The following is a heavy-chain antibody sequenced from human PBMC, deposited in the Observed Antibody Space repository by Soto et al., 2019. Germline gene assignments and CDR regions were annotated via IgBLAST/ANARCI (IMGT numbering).Heavy chain of an antibody. J-gene: IGHJ6*02. CDR3: ARDPQIVVVPAAPDSYYYYGMDV. Sequence: SETLSLTCTVSGGSISSGDYYWSWTRQPPGKGLEWIGYIYYSGSTYYNPSLKSRVTISVDTSKNQFSLKLSSVTAAGTAVYYCARDPQIVVVPAAPDSYYYYGMDVWGQGTTVTVSS. CDR2: IYYSGST. V-gene: IGHV4-30-4*01. D-gene: IGHD2-2*01. CDR1: GGSISSGDYY.